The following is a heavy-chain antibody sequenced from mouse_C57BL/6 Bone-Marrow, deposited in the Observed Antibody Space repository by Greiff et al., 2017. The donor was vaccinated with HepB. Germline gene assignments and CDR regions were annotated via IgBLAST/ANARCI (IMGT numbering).Heavy chain of an antibody. CDR3: ARRHYYGHWYFDV. D-gene: IGHD1-1*01. CDR1: GYTFTSYG. J-gene: IGHJ1*03. CDR2: IYPRSGNT. Sequence: QVQLQQSGAELARPGASVKLSCKASGYTFTSYGISWVKQRTGQGLEWIGEIYPRSGNTYYNEKFKGKATLTADKSSSTAYMELRSLTSEDSAVYFCARRHYYGHWYFDVWGTGTTVTVSS. V-gene: IGHV1-81*01.